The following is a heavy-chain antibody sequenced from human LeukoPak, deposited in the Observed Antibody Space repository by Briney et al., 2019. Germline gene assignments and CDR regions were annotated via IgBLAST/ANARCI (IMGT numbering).Heavy chain of an antibody. D-gene: IGHD3-10*01. CDR1: GGSISSSTYY. Sequence: SETLSLTCTVSGGSISSSTYYWGWIRQPPGKGLQWIGNIYYSGSTYYNPSLKSRVTISVDTSKNQFSLKLSSVTAADTAVYYCASITAHYWGQGTLVTVSS. CDR3: ASITAHY. V-gene: IGHV4-39*01. CDR2: IYYSGST. J-gene: IGHJ4*02.